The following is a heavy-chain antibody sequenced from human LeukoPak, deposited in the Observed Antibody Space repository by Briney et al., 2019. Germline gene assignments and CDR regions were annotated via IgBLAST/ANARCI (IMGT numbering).Heavy chain of an antibody. V-gene: IGHV3-23*01. CDR2: ISGSGGTT. CDR1: GLTFSSYA. Sequence: GGSLRLSCAASGLTFSSYAMTWVRQAPGKGLEWVSGISGSGGTTYYADSVKGRFTISRDNFKNTLYLQMNSLRVEDTAVYYCAKGGRWDYYDSSHWGQGTMVTVSS. CDR3: AKGGRWDYYDSSH. J-gene: IGHJ3*01. D-gene: IGHD3-22*01.